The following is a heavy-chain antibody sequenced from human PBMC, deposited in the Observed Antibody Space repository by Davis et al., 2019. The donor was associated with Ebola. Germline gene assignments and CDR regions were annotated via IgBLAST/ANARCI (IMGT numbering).Heavy chain of an antibody. CDR3: AKSGLSFGVVKYHYGMDV. CDR1: GFTFSKYA. Sequence: GGSLRLSCAASGFTFSKYAMSWVRQAPGKGLEWVSVISGSGGSTYYADSVKGRFTISRDNSKKTLYLQMNSLRAEDTAVYYCAKSGLSFGVVKYHYGMDVWGKGTTVTVSS. CDR2: ISGSGGST. D-gene: IGHD3-3*01. V-gene: IGHV3-23*01. J-gene: IGHJ6*04.